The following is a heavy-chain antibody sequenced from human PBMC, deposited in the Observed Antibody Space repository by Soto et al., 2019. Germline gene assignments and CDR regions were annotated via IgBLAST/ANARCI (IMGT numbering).Heavy chain of an antibody. Sequence: QVQLVQSGAEVKKPGASVKVSCKTSGYDFFKYNMHWVRQAPGQGLEWMGVINPNGGYTRHAQKFQGRVIMTRDTSSKIVYMELSGLPSADTAMYYCTRADSDVVILPDVRPLFDLWGQGALVTVSS. CDR1: GYDFFKYN. V-gene: IGHV1-46*01. CDR2: INPNGGYT. J-gene: IGHJ4*02. CDR3: TRADSDVVILPDVRPLFDL. D-gene: IGHD2-21*02.